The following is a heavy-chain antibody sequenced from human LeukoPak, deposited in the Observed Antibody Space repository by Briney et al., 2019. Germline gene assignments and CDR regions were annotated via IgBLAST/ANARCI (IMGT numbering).Heavy chain of an antibody. CDR1: GGSISSGSYY. Sequence: SETLSLTCTVSGGSISSGSYYWSWIRQPAGKGLEWIGRIYTSGSTNYNPSLKSRVTISVDTSKNQFSLKLSSVTAADTAVYYCARELRGYDFWSGYYTDYYYMDVWGKGATDTVSS. CDR3: ARELRGYDFWSGYYTDYYYMDV. CDR2: IYTSGST. D-gene: IGHD3-3*01. J-gene: IGHJ6*03. V-gene: IGHV4-61*02.